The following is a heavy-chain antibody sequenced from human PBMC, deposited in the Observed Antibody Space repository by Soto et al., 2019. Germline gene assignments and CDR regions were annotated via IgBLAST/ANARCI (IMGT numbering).Heavy chain of an antibody. CDR1: GGSISSYY. CDR3: ARDGDSSSWWHLGY. CDR2: VYYSGST. Sequence: SETLSLTCTVSGGSISSYYWSWIRQPPGKGLEWIGYVYYSGSTNYNPSLKSRVTISVDTSKNQFSLKLSSVTATDTAVYYCARDGDSSSWWHLGYWGHGTLVTVSS. V-gene: IGHV4-59*01. D-gene: IGHD6-13*01. J-gene: IGHJ4*01.